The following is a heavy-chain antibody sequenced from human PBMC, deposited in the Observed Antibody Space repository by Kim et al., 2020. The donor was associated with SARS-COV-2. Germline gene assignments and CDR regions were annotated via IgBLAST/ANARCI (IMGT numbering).Heavy chain of an antibody. CDR1: GGSISSYY. J-gene: IGHJ4*02. CDR2: IYYSGST. Sequence: SETLSLTCTVSGGSISSYYWSWIRQPPGKGLEWIGYIYYSGSTNYNPSLKSRVTISVDTSKNQFSLKLSSVTAADTAVYYCASFQGIGDSGYVYWGQGTLVTVSS. CDR3: ASFQGIGDSGYVY. V-gene: IGHV4-59*08. D-gene: IGHD5-12*01.